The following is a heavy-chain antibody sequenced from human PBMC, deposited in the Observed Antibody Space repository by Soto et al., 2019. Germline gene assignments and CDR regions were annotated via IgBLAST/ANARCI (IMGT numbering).Heavy chain of an antibody. CDR2: IIPILGIA. Sequence: QVQLVQSGAEVKKPGSSVKVSCKASGGTFSSYTISWVRQAPGQGLEWVGRIIPILGIANYAQKFQGRVTSTADKSTSPAYMELSSLRSEDTAVYYCASSYSGSYYYYGMDVWGQGTTVTVSS. D-gene: IGHD1-26*01. CDR3: ASSYSGSYYYYGMDV. CDR1: GGTFSSYT. V-gene: IGHV1-69*02. J-gene: IGHJ6*02.